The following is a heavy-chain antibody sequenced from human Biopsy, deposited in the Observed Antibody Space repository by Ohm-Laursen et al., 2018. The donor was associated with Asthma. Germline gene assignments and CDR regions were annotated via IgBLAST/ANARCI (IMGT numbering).Heavy chain of an antibody. CDR3: ARDFSRAIMIGGGREHYFDF. Sequence: SLRLSCSASGFTFMTYGMHWVRQVPGKGLEWVATVGSDESYTDHADSVKGRFTISRDNSKNTLHLQMNSLSPEDTAVYYCARDFSRAIMIGGGREHYFDFWGQGTLVAVSS. CDR1: GFTFMTYG. CDR2: VGSDESYT. D-gene: IGHD3-16*01. J-gene: IGHJ4*02. V-gene: IGHV3-33*01.